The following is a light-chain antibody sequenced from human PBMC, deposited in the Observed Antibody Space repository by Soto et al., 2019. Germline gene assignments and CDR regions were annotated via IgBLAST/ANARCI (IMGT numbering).Light chain of an antibody. CDR1: SSDVGAYDY. CDR3: SPYTTTDPYV. J-gene: IGLJ1*01. V-gene: IGLV2-14*01. Sequence: VLAQPASVSGSPGQSITISCTGTSSDVGAYDYVSWYQQHPGKAPKYLIYEVSNRPSGVSDRFSGSKSGTTASLTISGLQAEDEADYYCSPYTTTDPYVFGTGTKV. CDR2: EVS.